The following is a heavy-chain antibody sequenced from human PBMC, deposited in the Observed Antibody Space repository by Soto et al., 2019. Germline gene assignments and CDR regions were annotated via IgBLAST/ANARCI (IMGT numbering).Heavy chain of an antibody. Sequence: EVQLLDSGGGLGQPGGSLRLSSAASGFSFSTYAMGWVRQARGKGLEWVSGISGSGDRTHYADSVEGRFTISRDNSKDTVFLQMNSLRAEDTAVYYCARNREYIYGYFDYWGQGILVTVSS. CDR2: ISGSGDRT. V-gene: IGHV3-23*01. J-gene: IGHJ4*02. CDR3: ARNREYIYGYFDY. D-gene: IGHD5-18*01. CDR1: GFSFSTYA.